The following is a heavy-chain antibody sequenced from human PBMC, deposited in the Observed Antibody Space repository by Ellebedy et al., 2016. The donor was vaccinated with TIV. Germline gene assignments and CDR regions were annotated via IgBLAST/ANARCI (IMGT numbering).Heavy chain of an antibody. D-gene: IGHD3-16*01. Sequence: ASVKVSXXASGYTFTSYGISWVRQAPGQGLEWMGWISAYNGNTNYAQKLQGRVTMTTDTSTSTAYMELRSLRSDDTAVYYCARDHPGGNWFDPWGQGTLVTVSS. CDR2: ISAYNGNT. V-gene: IGHV1-18*01. CDR3: ARDHPGGNWFDP. CDR1: GYTFTSYG. J-gene: IGHJ5*02.